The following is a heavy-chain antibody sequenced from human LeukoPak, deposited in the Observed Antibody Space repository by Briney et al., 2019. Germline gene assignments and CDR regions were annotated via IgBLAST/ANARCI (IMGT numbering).Heavy chain of an antibody. D-gene: IGHD6-19*01. V-gene: IGHV1-8*01. CDR2: MNPNSGNT. CDR1: GYTFTSYD. CDR3: ARASIGVAGNVLDY. J-gene: IGHJ4*02. Sequence: ASVKVSCKASGYTFTSYDNNWVRQATGQGLEWMGWMNPNSGNTGYAQKFQGRVTMTRNTSISTAYMELSSLRSEDTAVYYCARASIGVAGNVLDYWGQGTLVTVSS.